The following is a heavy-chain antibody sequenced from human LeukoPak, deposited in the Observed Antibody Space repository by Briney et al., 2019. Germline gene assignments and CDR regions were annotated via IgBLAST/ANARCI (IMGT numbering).Heavy chain of an antibody. CDR3: ARDRRDTSMVWDY. J-gene: IGHJ4*02. V-gene: IGHV4-61*08. CDR1: GGSISSGGYY. CDR2: IYYSGNT. Sequence: SETLSLTCTVSGGSISSGGYYWSWIRQHPGKGLEWIGYIYYSGNTNYNPSLKSRVTIPVDTSKNQFSLKMRSVTAADTAVYYCARDRRDTSMVWDYWGQGTLVTVSS. D-gene: IGHD5-18*01.